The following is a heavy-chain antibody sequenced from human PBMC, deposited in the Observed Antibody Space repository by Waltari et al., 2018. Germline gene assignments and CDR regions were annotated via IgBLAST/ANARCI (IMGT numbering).Heavy chain of an antibody. CDR3: ARDSGDTAMVTVPRVY. J-gene: IGHJ4*02. CDR2: IYYSGST. V-gene: IGHV4-39*07. CDR1: GGSISSSSYY. Sequence: QLQLQESGPGLVKPSETLSLTCTVSGGSISSSSYYWGWIRQPPGKGLEWIGSIYYSGSTSYNPSLKRRVTISVDTSKNQFSRKLSSVTAADTAVYYCARDSGDTAMVTVPRVYWGQGTLVTVSS. D-gene: IGHD5-18*01.